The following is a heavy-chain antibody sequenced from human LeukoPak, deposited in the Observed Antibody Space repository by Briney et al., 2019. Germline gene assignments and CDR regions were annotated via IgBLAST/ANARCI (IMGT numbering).Heavy chain of an antibody. J-gene: IGHJ4*02. CDR3: ARLAGYCSSTSCSYYFDY. CDR1: GYSFTSYW. D-gene: IGHD2-2*01. Sequence: GESLKISCKGSGYSFTSYWIGWVRQMPGKGLEWMGIIYPGDSDTRYSPSFQGQVTISADKSISTAYLQWSSLKASDTAMYYCARLAGYCSSTSCSYYFDYWGQGTLVTASS. CDR2: IYPGDSDT. V-gene: IGHV5-51*01.